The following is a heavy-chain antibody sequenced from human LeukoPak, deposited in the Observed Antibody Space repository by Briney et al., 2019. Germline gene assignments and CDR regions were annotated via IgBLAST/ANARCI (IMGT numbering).Heavy chain of an antibody. D-gene: IGHD2-21*02. Sequence: PSETLCLTCTVSSGSISTSNYYWGWVRQPPGKALEWIGNIFYSGSTYYSPSLKSRVTISLDTSRNQFSLKLSSVTAADTAVYYCAGGVVTAIQFDYWGQGTLVTVSS. J-gene: IGHJ4*02. CDR3: AGGVVTAIQFDY. CDR1: SGSISTSNYY. V-gene: IGHV4-39*07. CDR2: IFYSGST.